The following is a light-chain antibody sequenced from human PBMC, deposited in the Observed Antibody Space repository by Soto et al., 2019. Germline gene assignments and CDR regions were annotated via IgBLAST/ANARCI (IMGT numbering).Light chain of an antibody. CDR2: DAT. CDR3: QQYADQFT. J-gene: IGKJ3*01. V-gene: IGKV1-33*01. CDR1: QDIRNY. Sequence: DIQMTQSPSPLSASVGDRVTITCQASQDIRNYLNWYQKKPGKAPKLLIYDATSLETGAPSRFSGSGSGTDFSFPISSLQPEDFATYYCQQYADQFTFGPGTRVDVQ.